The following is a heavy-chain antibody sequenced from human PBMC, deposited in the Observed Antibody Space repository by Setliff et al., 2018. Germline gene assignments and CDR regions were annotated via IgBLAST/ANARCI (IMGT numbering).Heavy chain of an antibody. Sequence: SETLSLTCNVSGDFISSGGYTWNWIRQHPEMGLEWIGYIFYNGNTFYNPSLQSRVTISVDTSKNQFSLKLTSLNAADSAVYYCARAPHSYGSPNWFDPWGPGTLGTAPQ. J-gene: IGHJ5*02. V-gene: IGHV4-31*03. D-gene: IGHD3-22*01. CDR2: IFYNGNT. CDR1: GDFISSGGYT. CDR3: ARAPHSYGSPNWFDP.